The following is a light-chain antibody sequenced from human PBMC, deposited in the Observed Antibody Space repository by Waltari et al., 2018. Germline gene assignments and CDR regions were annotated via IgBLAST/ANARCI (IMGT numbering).Light chain of an antibody. V-gene: IGKV1-13*02. CDR2: YAN. CDR1: QGMSSY. CDR3: QQGNSNPYS. Sequence: IQMSQSPSSLSASVGDRVTITCRASQGMSSYLHWYQQKPGKAPKLLIYYANSLASGVPARFSGSGSGTEFTLTISSLQPEDFATYYCQQGNSNPYSFGQGTKVEIK. J-gene: IGKJ2*03.